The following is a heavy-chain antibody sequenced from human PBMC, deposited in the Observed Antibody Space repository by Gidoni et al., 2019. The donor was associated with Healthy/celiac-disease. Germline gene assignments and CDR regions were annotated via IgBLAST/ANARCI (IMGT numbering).Heavy chain of an antibody. CDR1: GGSISSYY. CDR3: ARELGYCSSTSCFERWFDP. Sequence: QVQLQESGPGLVKPSETLSLTCTVSGGSISSYYWSWIRQPPGKGLEWIGYIYYSGSTNYNPSLKSRVTISVDTSKNQFSLKLSSVTAADTAVYYCARELGYCSSTSCFERWFDPWGQGTLVTVSS. V-gene: IGHV4-59*01. D-gene: IGHD2-2*01. CDR2: IYYSGST. J-gene: IGHJ5*02.